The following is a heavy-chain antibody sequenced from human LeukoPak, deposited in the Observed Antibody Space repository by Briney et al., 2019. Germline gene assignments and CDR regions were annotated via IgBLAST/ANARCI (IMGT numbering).Heavy chain of an antibody. CDR2: IIPILGIA. V-gene: IGHV1-69*04. D-gene: IGHD5-24*01. J-gene: IGHJ4*02. CDR1: GGTFSSYA. CDR3: ARNLDGYNLVFDY. Sequence: SVKVSCKASGGTFSSYAISWVRQAPGQGLEWMGRIIPILGIANYAQKFQGRVTITADKSTSTAYMELSSLRSEDTAVYYCARNLDGYNLVFDYWGQGTLVTVSS.